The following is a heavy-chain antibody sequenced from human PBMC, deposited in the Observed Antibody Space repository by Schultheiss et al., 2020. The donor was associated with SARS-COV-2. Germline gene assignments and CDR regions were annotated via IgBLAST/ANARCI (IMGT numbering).Heavy chain of an antibody. D-gene: IGHD6-6*01. CDR2: INHSGST. V-gene: IGHV4-59*01. Sequence: SETLSLTCTVSGYSISSYYWSWIRQPAGKGLEWIGEINHSGSTNYNPSLKSRVTISVDTSKNQFSLKLSSVTAADTAVYYCARGGGIAARPVWFDPWGQGTLVTVSS. CDR3: ARGGGIAARPVWFDP. J-gene: IGHJ5*02. CDR1: GYSISSYY.